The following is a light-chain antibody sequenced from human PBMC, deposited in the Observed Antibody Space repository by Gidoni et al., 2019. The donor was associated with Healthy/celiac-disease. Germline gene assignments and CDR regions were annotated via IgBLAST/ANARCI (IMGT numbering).Light chain of an antibody. Sequence: SYELTQPPSVSVSPGQTASITCSGDTLGDKYACWYQQKPGQSPVLVIYQDSKRPSGTPERFSGSNSGNAATLTISGTQAMDEADYCCQAWDSSTADVVFGGGTKLTVL. CDR3: QAWDSSTADVV. J-gene: IGLJ2*01. CDR2: QDS. V-gene: IGLV3-1*01. CDR1: TLGDKY.